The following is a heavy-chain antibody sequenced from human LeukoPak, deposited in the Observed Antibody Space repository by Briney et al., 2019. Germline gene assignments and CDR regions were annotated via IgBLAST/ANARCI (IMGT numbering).Heavy chain of an antibody. J-gene: IGHJ4*02. V-gene: IGHV3-48*02. D-gene: IGHD5-24*01. CDR1: GFTFSSYG. CDR2: IDGSSRAI. CDR3: ARKMAL. Sequence: GGSLRLSCAASGFTFSSYGMNWVRQAPGKGLEWVSYIDGSSRAIYYADSVKGRFTVSRDSAKNSLFLQMNSLRDEDTAVYFCARKMALWGQGTLVTVSS.